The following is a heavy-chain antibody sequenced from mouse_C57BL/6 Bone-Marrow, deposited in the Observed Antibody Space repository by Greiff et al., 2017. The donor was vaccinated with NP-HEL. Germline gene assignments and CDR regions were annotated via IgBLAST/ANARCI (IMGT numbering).Heavy chain of an antibody. CDR2: ISSGSSTN. Sequence: EVKVVESGGGLVKPGGSLKLSCAASGFTFSDYGMHWVRQAPEKGLEWVAYISSGSSTNYYADTVKGRFTISRDNAKNTLFLQMTSLRSEDTAMYYCARNYGSSVYYAMDYWGQGTSVTVSS. J-gene: IGHJ4*01. V-gene: IGHV5-17*01. CDR3: ARNYGSSVYYAMDY. D-gene: IGHD1-1*01. CDR1: GFTFSDYG.